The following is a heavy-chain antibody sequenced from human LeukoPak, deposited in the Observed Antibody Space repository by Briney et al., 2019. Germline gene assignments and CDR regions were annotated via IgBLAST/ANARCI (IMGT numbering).Heavy chain of an antibody. CDR1: GFTFSSYG. D-gene: IGHD3-22*01. CDR2: IRYDGSNK. J-gene: IGHJ4*02. CDR3: AKDDSSGYPYYFDY. Sequence: QPGGSLRLSCAASGFTFSSYGMHWVRQAPGKGLEWVAFIRYDGSNKYYADSVKGRFTISRDNSKNTLYLQMNSLRAEDTAVYYCAKDDSSGYPYYFDYWGQGTLVTVSS. V-gene: IGHV3-30*02.